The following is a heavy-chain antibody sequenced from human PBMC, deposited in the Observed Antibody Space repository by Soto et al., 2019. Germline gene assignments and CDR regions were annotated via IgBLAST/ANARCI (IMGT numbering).Heavy chain of an antibody. V-gene: IGHV3-7*03. CDR2: INQDGGGT. J-gene: IGHJ4*02. Sequence: GSLRLSCVASGFTFISSFMGWVRQAPGKGLEWVANINQDGGGTYYVDSVEGRFTISRDNAKDSLYLQMNSLRGEDTAVYYCARYVRGSGRYFFAYWGQGTLVTSPQ. CDR3: ARYVRGSGRYFFAY. D-gene: IGHD6-19*01. CDR1: GFTFISSF.